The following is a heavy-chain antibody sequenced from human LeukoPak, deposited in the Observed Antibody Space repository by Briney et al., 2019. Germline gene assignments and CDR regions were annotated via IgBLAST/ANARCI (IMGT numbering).Heavy chain of an antibody. CDR3: ASIDYAFSVFDY. CDR1: GGSISSYY. D-gene: IGHD4-17*01. CDR2: IYYSGST. V-gene: IGHV4-59*01. Sequence: PSETLSLTCTVSGGSISSYYWSWIRQPPGKGLEWIGYIYYSGSTNYNPYLKSRVTISVDTSKNQFSLKLSSVTAADTAVYYCASIDYAFSVFDYWGQGTLVTVSS. J-gene: IGHJ4*02.